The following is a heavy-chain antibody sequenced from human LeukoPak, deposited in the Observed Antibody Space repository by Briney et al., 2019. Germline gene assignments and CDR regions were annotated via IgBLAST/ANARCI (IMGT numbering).Heavy chain of an antibody. J-gene: IGHJ4*02. D-gene: IGHD3-10*01. CDR3: ARGHGSGSYGNSLPVDY. Sequence: PGGYLRLSCAASGFTFSSYGMHSVRQAPGKGLEWVAFIRYDGSNKYYADSVKGRFTISRDNSKNTLYLQMNSLRAEDTAVYYCARGHGSGSYGNSLPVDYWGQGTLVTVSS. CDR1: GFTFSSYG. V-gene: IGHV3-30*02. CDR2: IRYDGSNK.